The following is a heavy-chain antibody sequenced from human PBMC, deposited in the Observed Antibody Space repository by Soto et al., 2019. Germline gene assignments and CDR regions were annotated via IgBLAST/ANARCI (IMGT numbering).Heavy chain of an antibody. CDR3: ARDTIFSGYFDY. J-gene: IGHJ4*02. CDR1: GGTFSSYT. D-gene: IGHD3-9*01. Sequence: QVQLVQSGAEVKKPGSSVKVSCKASGGTFSSYTISWVRQAPGQGLEWMGRIIPILGIANYAQKFQGRVTITADKSTSTAYMELSSLRSEDTAVYYCARDTIFSGYFDYWGQGTLVTVSS. V-gene: IGHV1-69*08. CDR2: IIPILGIA.